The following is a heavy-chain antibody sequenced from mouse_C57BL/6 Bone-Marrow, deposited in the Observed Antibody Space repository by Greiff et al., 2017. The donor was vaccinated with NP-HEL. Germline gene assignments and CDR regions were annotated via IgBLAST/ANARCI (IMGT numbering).Heavy chain of an antibody. J-gene: IGHJ4*01. D-gene: IGHD1-1*01. V-gene: IGHV14-3*01. CDR3: AGSYGSSYGYYAMDY. CDR2: IDPANGNT. CDR1: GFTIKNTY. Sequence: EVQLQQSVAELVRPGASVKLSCTASGFTIKNTYMHWVKQRPEQGLEWIGRIDPANGNTKYAPKFQGKATITADTSSNTAYLQLSSLTSEDAAIVYCAGSYGSSYGYYAMDYWGQGTSVTVSS.